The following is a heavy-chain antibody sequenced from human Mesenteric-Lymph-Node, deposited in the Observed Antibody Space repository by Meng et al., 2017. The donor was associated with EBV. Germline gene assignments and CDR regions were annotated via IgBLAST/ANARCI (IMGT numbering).Heavy chain of an antibody. Sequence: QVQRQELGPGLVKPPGTLSLTCTVSGGSISSYYWSWIRQPPWKGLEWIGYIYYSGSTNYNPSLKSRVTISVDTSKNQFSLKLSSVTAADTAVYYCARDSRGMYYFDYWSQGTLVTVSS. CDR3: ARDSRGMYYFDY. D-gene: IGHD6-19*01. J-gene: IGHJ4*02. CDR1: GGSISSYY. CDR2: IYYSGST. V-gene: IGHV4-59*12.